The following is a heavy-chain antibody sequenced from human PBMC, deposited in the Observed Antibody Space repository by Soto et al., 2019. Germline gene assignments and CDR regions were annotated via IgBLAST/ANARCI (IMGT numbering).Heavy chain of an antibody. Sequence: SETLSLTCAVSGGSISSGGYSWSWIRQPPGKGLEWIGYIYHSGSTYYNPSLKSRVTISVDRSKNQFSLKLSSVTAADTAVYYCASDAGDYDYWGQGTLVTVPQ. CDR1: GGSISSGGYS. D-gene: IGHD7-27*01. V-gene: IGHV4-30-2*01. J-gene: IGHJ4*02. CDR3: ASDAGDYDY. CDR2: IYHSGST.